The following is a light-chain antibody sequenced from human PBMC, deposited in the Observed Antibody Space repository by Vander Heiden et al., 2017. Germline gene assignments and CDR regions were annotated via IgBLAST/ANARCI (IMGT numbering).Light chain of an antibody. J-gene: IGKJ4*01. V-gene: IGKV1-8*01. CDR1: QGISSY. CDR3: QQYYSYPT. CDR2: AAT. Sequence: AIRMTQSPSSFSASTGDRVTITCRASQGISSYLAWYQQKPGKAPKLLVYAATALESGVPSRCSGSGSGTDFTLTISWLQADDVATYYYQQYYSYPTFGEGTKVEIK.